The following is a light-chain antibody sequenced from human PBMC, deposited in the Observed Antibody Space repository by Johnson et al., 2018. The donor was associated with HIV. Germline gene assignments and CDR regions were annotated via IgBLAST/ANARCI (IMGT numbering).Light chain of an antibody. CDR2: ENN. CDR1: SSNIGNNF. V-gene: IGLV1-51*02. CDR3: GTWDSSLSAGWNV. Sequence: QSVLTQPPSVSAAPGQKVTISCSGSSSNIGNNFVSWYQQLPGTAPKLLIYENNKRPSGIPARFSGSKSGTSATLGITGLQTGDEADYYCGTWDSSLSAGWNVFGPGTKVTVL. J-gene: IGLJ1*01.